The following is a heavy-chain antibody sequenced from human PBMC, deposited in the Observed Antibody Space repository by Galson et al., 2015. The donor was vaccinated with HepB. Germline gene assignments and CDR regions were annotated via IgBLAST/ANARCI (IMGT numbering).Heavy chain of an antibody. CDR2: IKQDGTEQ. D-gene: IGHD6-13*01. Sequence: SLRLSCAASGLSFSSYWMSWVRQAPGKGLEWVANIKQDGTEQNYLDSVKGRFTISRDNAKNSLYLQMNSLRAEDTALYYCASHGTFDYWGPGTVVTVSS. V-gene: IGHV3-7*01. CDR1: GLSFSSYW. CDR3: ASHGTFDY. J-gene: IGHJ4*02.